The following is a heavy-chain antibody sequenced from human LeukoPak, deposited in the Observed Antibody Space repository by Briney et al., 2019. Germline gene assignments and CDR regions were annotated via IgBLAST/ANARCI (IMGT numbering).Heavy chain of an antibody. CDR1: GYTFTNYY. Sequence: GASVKVSCKASGYTFTNYYIHWVRQAPGQGLEWMGWINPNSGGTNYAQKFQGRVTMTRDTSISTAYMELSRLRSDDTAVYYCARDPPRTYSSGWYNTDYWGQGTLVTVSS. V-gene: IGHV1-2*02. D-gene: IGHD6-19*01. CDR3: ARDPPRTYSSGWYNTDY. CDR2: INPNSGGT. J-gene: IGHJ4*02.